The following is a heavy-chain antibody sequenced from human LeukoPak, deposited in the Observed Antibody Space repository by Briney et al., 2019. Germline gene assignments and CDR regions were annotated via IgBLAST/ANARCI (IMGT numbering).Heavy chain of an antibody. CDR2: INPNSGGT. CDR3: ARDRSNGYVWGSYRYSYFDY. CDR1: GYTFTGYY. Sequence: ASVKVSCKASGYTFTGYYIHWVRQAPGQGLEWMGWINPNSGGTNYAQKFQGRVTMTRDTSISTAYMELSRLRSDDTAVYYCARDRSNGYVWGSYRYSYFDYWGQGTLVTVSS. D-gene: IGHD3-16*02. V-gene: IGHV1-2*02. J-gene: IGHJ4*02.